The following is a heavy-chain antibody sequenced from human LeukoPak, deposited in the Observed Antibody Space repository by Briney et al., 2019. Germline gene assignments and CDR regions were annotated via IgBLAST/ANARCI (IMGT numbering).Heavy chain of an antibody. CDR1: GFTFTSYY. V-gene: IGHV1-46*01. Sequence: PGGSLRLSCAASGFTFTSYYMHWVRQAPGQGLEWMGIINPSGGSTSYAQKFQGRVTMTRDTSTSTVYMELSSLRSEDTAVYYCARLVGYSSSWYGIDYWGQGTLVTVSS. CDR2: INPSGGST. J-gene: IGHJ4*02. CDR3: ARLVGYSSSWYGIDY. D-gene: IGHD6-13*01.